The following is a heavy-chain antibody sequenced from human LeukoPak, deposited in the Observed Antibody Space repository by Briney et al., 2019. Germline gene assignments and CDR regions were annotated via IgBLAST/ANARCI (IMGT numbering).Heavy chain of an antibody. J-gene: IGHJ4*02. V-gene: IGHV1-18*01. CDR1: GYTFTSYG. D-gene: IGHD7-27*01. CDR3: ARVPNWVPYPPFDY. CDR2: ISAYNGNT. Sequence: ASVKVSCKASGYTFTSYGISWVRQAPGQGLEWMGWISAYNGNTNYAQKLQGRVTMTTDTSTSTAYMELRSLRSGDTAVYYCARVPNWVPYPPFDYWGQGTLVTVSS.